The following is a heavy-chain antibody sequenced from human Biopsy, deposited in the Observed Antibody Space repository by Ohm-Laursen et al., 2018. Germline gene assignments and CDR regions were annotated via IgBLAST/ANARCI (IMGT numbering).Heavy chain of an antibody. J-gene: IGHJ4*02. V-gene: IGHV3-21*01. CDR2: ISASGNHI. CDR1: GFTFSGFS. CDR3: ARDGEAKYCKHGVCPSDF. Sequence: GSLRLSCAASGFTFSGFSMNWVRQAPGKGLERVSSISASGNHIYYTDSVKGRFTVSRDNGKNSMYLQMNSLRVEDTAVYYCARDGEAKYCKHGVCPSDFWGQGTLVTVSS. D-gene: IGHD2-8*01.